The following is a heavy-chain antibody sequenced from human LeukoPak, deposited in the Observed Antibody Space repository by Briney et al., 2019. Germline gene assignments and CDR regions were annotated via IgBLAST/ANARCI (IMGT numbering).Heavy chain of an antibody. Sequence: ASVKVSCKASGYTFTGYYMHWVRQAPGQGLEWMGWINPNSGGTNYAQKLQGRVTMTRHTSISSAYMVLSRLRSDDTAVYYCARGSPYSSSWYPGFDPWGQGTLVTVSS. CDR1: GYTFTGYY. J-gene: IGHJ5*02. D-gene: IGHD6-13*01. CDR3: ARGSPYSSSWYPGFDP. CDR2: INPNSGGT. V-gene: IGHV1-2*02.